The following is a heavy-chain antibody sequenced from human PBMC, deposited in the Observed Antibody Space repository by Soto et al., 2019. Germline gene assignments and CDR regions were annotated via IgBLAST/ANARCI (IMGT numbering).Heavy chain of an antibody. Sequence: SVKVSCKASGFTFTSSAVQWVRQARGQRLEWIGWIVVGSGNANYAQKFQERVTITRDISTSTAYMELSSLRSEDTAVYYCARVTGIAVAGKYYYYGMDVWGQGTTVTVSS. J-gene: IGHJ6*02. D-gene: IGHD6-19*01. V-gene: IGHV1-58*01. CDR1: GFTFTSSA. CDR2: IVVGSGNA. CDR3: ARVTGIAVAGKYYYYGMDV.